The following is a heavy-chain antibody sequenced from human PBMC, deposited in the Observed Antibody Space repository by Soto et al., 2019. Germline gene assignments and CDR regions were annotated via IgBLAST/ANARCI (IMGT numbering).Heavy chain of an antibody. D-gene: IGHD3-22*01. Sequence: PGGSLRLSCAASGSTISHYWMHWVRQAPGKGLVWVSRIKSDGSITNYADSVKGRFTISRDNAKNTLYLQMDSLRAEDTAVYYCAKSPGMYYYDSSGYYHYDYWGQGTLVTVSS. V-gene: IGHV3-74*01. CDR2: IKSDGSIT. CDR1: GSTISHYW. J-gene: IGHJ4*02. CDR3: AKSPGMYYYDSSGYYHYDY.